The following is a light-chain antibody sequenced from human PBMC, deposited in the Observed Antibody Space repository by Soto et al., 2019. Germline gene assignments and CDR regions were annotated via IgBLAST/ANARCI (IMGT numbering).Light chain of an antibody. CDR2: DAS. J-gene: IGKJ1*01. Sequence: DIQMTQSTSSLSASVGDRVAITCHASQDISNYLNWYQQKPGKAPKLLIYDASNLETGVPSRFSGSGSGTEFTHSISSLQPHDFATYYCQQYNSYSERMFGQGTKVDIK. V-gene: IGKV1-33*01. CDR1: QDISNY. CDR3: QQYNSYSERM.